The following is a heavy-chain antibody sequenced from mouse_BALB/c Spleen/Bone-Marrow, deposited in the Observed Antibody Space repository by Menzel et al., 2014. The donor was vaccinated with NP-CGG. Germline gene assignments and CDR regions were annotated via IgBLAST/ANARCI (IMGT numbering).Heavy chain of an antibody. V-gene: IGHV5-17*02. CDR2: INSGSSTI. CDR1: GFTFSSFG. Sequence: DVHLVESGGGLVQPGGSRKLSCAASGFTFSSFGMHWVRQAPEKGLEWVAYINSGSSTIYYADTEKGRFTISRDNPKNTLFLQMTSLRSEDTATYYCTRGGNWDDFDYWGQGTTLAVSS. J-gene: IGHJ2*01. CDR3: TRGGNWDDFDY. D-gene: IGHD4-1*01.